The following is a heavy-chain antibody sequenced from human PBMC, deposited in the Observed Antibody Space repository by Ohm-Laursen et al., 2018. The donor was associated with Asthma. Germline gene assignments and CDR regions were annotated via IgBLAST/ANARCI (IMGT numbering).Heavy chain of an antibody. J-gene: IGHJ4*02. V-gene: IGHV4-34*01. D-gene: IGHD4-17*01. CDR2: INHSGST. CDR1: GGSFSGYY. Sequence: GTLSLTCVVYGGSFSGYYWSWIRQPPGKGLEWIGEINHSGSTNYNPSLKSRVTISVDTSKNQFSLKLSSVTAADTAVYYCASYGDYPYWGQGTLVTVSS. CDR3: ASYGDYPY.